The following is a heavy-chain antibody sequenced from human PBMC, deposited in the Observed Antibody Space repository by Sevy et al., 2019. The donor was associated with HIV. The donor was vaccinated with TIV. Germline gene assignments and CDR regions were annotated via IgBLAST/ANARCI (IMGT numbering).Heavy chain of an antibody. CDR3: TRPLATADSPEYFFDY. D-gene: IGHD5-12*01. J-gene: IGHJ4*02. CDR1: GFTFGDYA. Sequence: GGSLRLSCTSSGFTFGDYAMSWFRQAPGKGLEWVAFIRRNSHEPYGGTTEYAASVKGRFTISRDDSKSIAYLQMNSLKTEDTAVYYCTRPLATADSPEYFFDYWGQGILVTVSS. CDR2: IRRNSHEPYGGTT. V-gene: IGHV3-49*03.